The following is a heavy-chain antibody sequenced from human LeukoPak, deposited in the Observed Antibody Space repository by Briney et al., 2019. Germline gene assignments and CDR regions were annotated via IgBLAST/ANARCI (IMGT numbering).Heavy chain of an antibody. CDR1: GFTFSSYS. V-gene: IGHV3-21*01. Sequence: GGSLRLSCAASGFTFSSYSMNWVRQAPGKGLEWVSSISGSSSYIYYADSVKGRFTISRDNAKNSLYLQMNSLRAEDTAVYYCARDTFRRELPCYWGQGTLVTVSS. CDR2: ISGSSSYI. J-gene: IGHJ4*02. D-gene: IGHD1-26*01. CDR3: ARDTFRRELPCY.